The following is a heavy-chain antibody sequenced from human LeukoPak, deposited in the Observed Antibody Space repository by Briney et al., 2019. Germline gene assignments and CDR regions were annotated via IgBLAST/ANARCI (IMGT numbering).Heavy chain of an antibody. Sequence: SETLSLTCTVSGASVSSSGYYWSWIQQPPGKGLEWIGYIYHSGSTNYNPSLKSRVTISVDTSKNQFSLKLTSMTAVDTAVYYCGRETIAATGTSVFFDYWGQGTLVTVSS. CDR3: GRETIAATGTSVFFDY. CDR2: IYHSGST. D-gene: IGHD6-13*01. V-gene: IGHV4-61*08. CDR1: GASVSSSGYY. J-gene: IGHJ4*02.